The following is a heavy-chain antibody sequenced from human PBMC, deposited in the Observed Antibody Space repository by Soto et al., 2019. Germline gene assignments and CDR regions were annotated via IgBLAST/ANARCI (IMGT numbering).Heavy chain of an antibody. Sequence: HLVESGGDLVKPGGSLRLSCAASGFMFSSAWMSWVRQAPGKGLEWVGRIKSKRVGGTTDYAPPVKGRFVISRDDSKNTLYLQMNSLKSDDTAVYYCVEGWNDFWGQGTLVAVSS. CDR1: GFMFSSAW. CDR2: IKSKRVGGTT. CDR3: VEGWNDF. J-gene: IGHJ4*02. V-gene: IGHV3-15*01. D-gene: IGHD1-1*01.